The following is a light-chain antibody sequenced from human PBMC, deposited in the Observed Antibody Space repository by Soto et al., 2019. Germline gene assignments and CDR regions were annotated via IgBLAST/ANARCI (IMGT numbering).Light chain of an antibody. J-gene: IGLJ2*01. CDR3: ATWDDSLNGVV. Sequence: QTVVTQPPSASGTPGQRVTISSSGSTSNIGSNYVYWYQQFPGTAPKLLIYRNNQRPSGVPDRFSGSKSGTSASLAISGLRSEDEADYYCATWDDSLNGVVFGGGTKVTVL. CDR1: TSNIGSNY. CDR2: RNN. V-gene: IGLV1-47*01.